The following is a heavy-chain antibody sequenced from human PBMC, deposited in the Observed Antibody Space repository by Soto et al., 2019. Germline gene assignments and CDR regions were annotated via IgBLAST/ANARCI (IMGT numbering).Heavy chain of an antibody. Sequence: GGSLRLSCAASGFTFSTYSMNWVRQAPGKGLEWVSSISSSSTYICYADSVKGRFTISRDNAKNSLYLQMNSLRAEDTAVYYCSREAPYYYDSSGYYPYYFDSWGQGTLVTVAS. D-gene: IGHD3-22*01. CDR3: SREAPYYYDSSGYYPYYFDS. J-gene: IGHJ4*02. CDR2: ISSSSTYI. CDR1: GFTFSTYS. V-gene: IGHV3-21*01.